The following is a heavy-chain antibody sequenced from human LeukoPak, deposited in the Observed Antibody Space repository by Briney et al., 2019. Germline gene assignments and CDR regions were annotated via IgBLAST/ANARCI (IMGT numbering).Heavy chain of an antibody. CDR2: ISYDGSNK. Sequence: GGSLRLSCAASGFTFSGYPMHWVRQAPGKGLEWVAVISYDGSNKYYADSVKGRFTISRDNSKNTLYLQMNSLRAEDTAVYYCASVSPVSRYYFDYWGQGTLVTVSS. V-gene: IGHV3-30-3*01. CDR3: ASVSPVSRYYFDY. J-gene: IGHJ4*02. CDR1: GFTFSGYP. D-gene: IGHD3-16*01.